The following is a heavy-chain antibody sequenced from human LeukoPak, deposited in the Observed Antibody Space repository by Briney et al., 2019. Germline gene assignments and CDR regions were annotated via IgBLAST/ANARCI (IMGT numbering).Heavy chain of an antibody. CDR1: GFTFSNYA. Sequence: GRSLRLSCAASGFTFSNYAMSSVRQAPWKGLEWVSTIRGSDRETYYADSVKGRFTVSRDDSKNTLYLQMNSLRAEDTALYYCAKGGYSTPFDPWGQGTLVTVSS. CDR3: AKGGYSTPFDP. CDR2: IRGSDRET. D-gene: IGHD1-26*01. J-gene: IGHJ5*02. V-gene: IGHV3-23*01.